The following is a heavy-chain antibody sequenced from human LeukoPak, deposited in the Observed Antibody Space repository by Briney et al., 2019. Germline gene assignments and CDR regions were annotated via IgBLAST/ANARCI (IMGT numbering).Heavy chain of an antibody. V-gene: IGHV3-23*01. CDR2: ISGSGDST. Sequence: GGSLRLSCAASGFTFSNYAMRWVRQAPGKGPKWVSGISGSGDSTYYADSVKGRFTISRDNSKNTLYLQMNSLRAEDTAVYYCARRSGIAVAGAFDYWGQGTLVTVSS. CDR3: ARRSGIAVAGAFDY. D-gene: IGHD6-19*01. CDR1: GFTFSNYA. J-gene: IGHJ4*02.